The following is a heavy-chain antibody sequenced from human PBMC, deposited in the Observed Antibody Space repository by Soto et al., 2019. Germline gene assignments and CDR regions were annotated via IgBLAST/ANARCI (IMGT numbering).Heavy chain of an antibody. D-gene: IGHD3-3*01. Sequence: GGSLRLSCAASGFTVSSNYMSWVRQAPGKGLEWVSVIYSGGSTYYADSVKGRFTISRDNSKNTLYLQMNSLRAEDTAVYYCARCAHYYDFWSGYYPGYFDYWGQGTLVTVSS. CDR3: ARCAHYYDFWSGYYPGYFDY. CDR2: IYSGGST. V-gene: IGHV3-53*01. J-gene: IGHJ4*02. CDR1: GFTVSSNY.